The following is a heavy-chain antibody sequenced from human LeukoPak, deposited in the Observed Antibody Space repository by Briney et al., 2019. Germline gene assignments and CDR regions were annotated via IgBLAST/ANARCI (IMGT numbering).Heavy chain of an antibody. J-gene: IGHJ3*02. D-gene: IGHD3-9*01. CDR3: ARLTGDAFDI. Sequence: PSETLSLTCTVSGGSISSYYWSWIRQPPGKGLEWIGYIYYSGSTNYNPPLKSRGTISVDTSNNQFSLKLSSVPAADTAVYYCARLTGDAFDIWGQGTMVTVSS. CDR1: GGSISSYY. V-gene: IGHV4-59*01. CDR2: IYYSGST.